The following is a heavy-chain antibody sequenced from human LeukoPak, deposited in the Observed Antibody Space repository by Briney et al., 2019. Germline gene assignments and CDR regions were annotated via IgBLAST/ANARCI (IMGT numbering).Heavy chain of an antibody. D-gene: IGHD6-19*01. J-gene: IGHJ4*02. CDR2: IRSKAYGGTT. Sequence: GGSLRLSCTASGFTFGDYAMSWVRQAPGKGLEWVGFIRSKAYGGTTEYAASVKGRFTISRDDSKSIAYLQMNSLKTEDTAVYYCTRDAGAGAYYFDYWGQGTLVTVSS. V-gene: IGHV3-49*04. CDR1: GFTFGDYA. CDR3: TRDAGAGAYYFDY.